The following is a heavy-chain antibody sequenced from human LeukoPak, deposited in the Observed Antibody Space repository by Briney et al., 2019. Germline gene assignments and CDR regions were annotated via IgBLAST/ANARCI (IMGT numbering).Heavy chain of an antibody. CDR3: ARATYYYDSSGYYYEGGVDY. Sequence: ASVKVSCKVSGYTLTELSMHWVRQAPGEGLEWMGWINPNSGGTNYAQKFQGRVTMTRDTSISTAYIELSRLRSDDTAVYYCARATYYYDSSGYYYEGGVDYWGQGTLVTVSS. D-gene: IGHD3-22*01. CDR1: GYTLTELS. J-gene: IGHJ4*02. CDR2: INPNSGGT. V-gene: IGHV1-2*02.